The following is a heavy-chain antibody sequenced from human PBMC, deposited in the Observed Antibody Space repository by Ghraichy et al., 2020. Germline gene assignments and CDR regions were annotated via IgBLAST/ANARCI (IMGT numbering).Heavy chain of an antibody. V-gene: IGHV3-23*01. J-gene: IGHJ2*01. CDR3: AKGGGSYFRYDLWYFDL. D-gene: IGHD1-26*01. CDR2: ISGSGGST. CDR1: GFTFSSYA. Sequence: GGSLRLSCAASGFTFSSYAMSWVRQAPGKGLEWVSAISGSGGSTYYADSVKCRFTISRDNFKNKLYLQMNSLRAEDTAVYYCAKGGGSYFRYDLWYFDLWGRGTLVTVSS.